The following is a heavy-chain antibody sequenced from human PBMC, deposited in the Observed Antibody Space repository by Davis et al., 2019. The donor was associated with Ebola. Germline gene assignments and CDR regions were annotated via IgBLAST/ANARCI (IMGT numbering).Heavy chain of an antibody. CDR2: IYHSGST. CDR1: GGSISSSNW. V-gene: IGHV4-4*02. D-gene: IGHD4-17*01. Sequence: MPSETLSLTCAVSGGSISSSNWWSWVRQPPAQWLEWTGAIYHSGSTNYNPSLKSRVTISVDKSKNQFSLKLSSVTAADTAVYYCAGDAHDYGDPRGFDYWGQGTLVTVSS. J-gene: IGHJ4*02. CDR3: AGDAHDYGDPRGFDY.